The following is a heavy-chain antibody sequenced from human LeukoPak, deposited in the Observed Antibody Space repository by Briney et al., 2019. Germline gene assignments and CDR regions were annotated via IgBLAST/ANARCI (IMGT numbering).Heavy chain of an antibody. Sequence: GGSLRLSCAASGFTFSSFDMHWVRQPTGQGLEWVSTIGTASDTYYPGSVEGRFTLSRDNAKNSLYLQMNSMTAGDTAVYYCARGPPRGKYYYMDVWGKGTTVTVSS. D-gene: IGHD1-1*01. V-gene: IGHV3-13*01. CDR1: GFTFSSFD. CDR3: ARGPPRGKYYYMDV. J-gene: IGHJ6*03. CDR2: IGTASDT.